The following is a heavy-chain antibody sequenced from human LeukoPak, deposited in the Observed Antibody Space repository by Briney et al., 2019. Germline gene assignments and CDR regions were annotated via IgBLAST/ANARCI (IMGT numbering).Heavy chain of an antibody. CDR2: IYPGDSDT. Sequence: RGESLKISCKGSGYTFTSYWIGWVRQMPGKGLEWMGIIYPGDSDTRYSPSFQGQVTISADKSISTAYLQWSSLKASDTAMYYCARRSQPLPLWFGDLWGWFDPWGQGTLVTVSS. CDR3: ARRSQPLPLWFGDLWGWFDP. D-gene: IGHD3-10*01. J-gene: IGHJ5*02. V-gene: IGHV5-51*01. CDR1: GYTFTSYW.